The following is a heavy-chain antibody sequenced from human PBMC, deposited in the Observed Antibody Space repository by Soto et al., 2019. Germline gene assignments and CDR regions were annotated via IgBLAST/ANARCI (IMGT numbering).Heavy chain of an antibody. CDR1: GYTFTGYY. J-gene: IGHJ6*03. CDR3: ARDGGMTTASRDRYYYYYMDV. V-gene: IGHV1-2*04. CDR2: INPNSGGT. Sequence: ASVKVSCKASGYTFTGYYMHWVRQAPGQGLEWMGWINPNSGGTNYAQKFQGWVTMTRDTSISTAYMELSRLRSDDTAVYYCARDGGMTTASRDRYYYYYMDVWGKGTTVTVSS. D-gene: IGHD4-17*01.